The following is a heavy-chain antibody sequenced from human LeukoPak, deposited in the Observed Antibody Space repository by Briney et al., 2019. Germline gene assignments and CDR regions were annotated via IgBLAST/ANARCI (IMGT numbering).Heavy chain of an antibody. J-gene: IGHJ4*02. D-gene: IGHD5-18*01. Sequence: ASVKVSCKASGGTFSSYAISWVRQAPGQGLEWMGGIIPIFGTANYAQKFQGRVTITTDESTSTAYMELSSLRSEDTAVYYCASSSGYSYGSALDYWGQGTLVTVSS. CDR1: GGTFSSYA. V-gene: IGHV1-69*05. CDR3: ASSSGYSYGSALDY. CDR2: IIPIFGTA.